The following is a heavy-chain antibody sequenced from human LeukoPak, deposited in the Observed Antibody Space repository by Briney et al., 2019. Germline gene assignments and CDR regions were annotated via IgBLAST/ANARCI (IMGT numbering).Heavy chain of an antibody. CDR1: GGSFTTHY. J-gene: IGHJ3*02. V-gene: IGHV4-4*07. D-gene: IGHD6-6*01. Sequence: SETLSLTCTVSGGSFTTHYWNWFRQPAGKGLEWIGRIYSRGSTNYKSSLKSRVIMSIDTSKRQLSLKLSSVTAADTAIYYCAKDIGLDYSSSSFASDIWGPGTLVIVSS. CDR3: AKDIGLDYSSSSFASDI. CDR2: IYSRGST.